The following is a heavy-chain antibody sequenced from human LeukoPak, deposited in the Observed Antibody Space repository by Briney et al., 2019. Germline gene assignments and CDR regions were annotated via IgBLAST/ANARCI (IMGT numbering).Heavy chain of an antibody. CDR1: GFPFGNYD. D-gene: IGHD1-26*01. Sequence: GGSLRLSCAASGFPFGNYDINWVRQAPGEGLQWVSAISDTGLRIFYADSVKGRFTISRDNAKNTFYLQMTSLGVGDTAVYYCAKEARTVGHNGLDSWGRGTLVTVSS. J-gene: IGHJ4*02. V-gene: IGHV3-23*01. CDR2: ISDTGLRI. CDR3: AKEARTVGHNGLDS.